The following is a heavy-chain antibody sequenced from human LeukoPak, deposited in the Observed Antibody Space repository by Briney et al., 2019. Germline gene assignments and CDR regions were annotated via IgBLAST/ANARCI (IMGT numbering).Heavy chain of an antibody. CDR1: GFTFSSYE. Sequence: GGSLRLSCAASGFTFSSYEMNWVRQAPGKGLEWVAFIRYDGSNKYYADSVKGRFTISRDNSKNTLYLQMNSLRAEDTAVYYCAKRGTFGGVIVPNYYYYMDVWGKGTSVTVSS. J-gene: IGHJ6*03. CDR3: AKRGTFGGVIVPNYYYYMDV. V-gene: IGHV3-30*02. D-gene: IGHD3-16*02. CDR2: IRYDGSNK.